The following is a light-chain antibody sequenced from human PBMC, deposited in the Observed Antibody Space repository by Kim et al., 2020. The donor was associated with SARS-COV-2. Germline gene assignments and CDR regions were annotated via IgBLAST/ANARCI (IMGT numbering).Light chain of an antibody. J-gene: IGLJ1*01. Sequence: QSINISCTATSSGGGAYNYVTWYQQHPSKAPRLMIYDVTSRPSGVSNRFSGSKSGNTASLTFSGLQAEDETDYYCSSYTTTTPLEVFGTGTKVTVL. CDR3: SSYTTTTPLEV. CDR1: SSGGGAYNY. V-gene: IGLV2-14*03. CDR2: DVT.